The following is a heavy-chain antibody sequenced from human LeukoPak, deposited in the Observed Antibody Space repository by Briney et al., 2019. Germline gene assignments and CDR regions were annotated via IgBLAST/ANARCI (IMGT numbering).Heavy chain of an antibody. CDR3: ARGREYLRVFDI. V-gene: IGHV1-8*03. CDR2: MNPNSGNT. CDR1: GYTFTSYD. J-gene: IGHJ3*02. Sequence: ASVKVSCKASGYTFTSYDINWVRQATGQGLEWMGWMNPNSGNTGYAQKFQGRVTITRNTSISTAYMELSSLRSEDTAVYYCARGREYLRVFDIWGQGTMVTVSS. D-gene: IGHD6-6*01.